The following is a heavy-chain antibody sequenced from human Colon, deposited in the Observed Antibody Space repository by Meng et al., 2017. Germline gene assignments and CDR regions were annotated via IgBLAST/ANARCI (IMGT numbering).Heavy chain of an antibody. CDR2: ISYSGSA. CDR1: GDSISSDY. Sequence: SETLSLTCTVSGDSISSDYWSWIRQPPGKGLEWIGYISYSGSAYYTPSLKSRVTILEDTSTNQLSLRLTSVTAADTAVYYCARGSGKGIDFWGQGRLVTVSS. V-gene: IGHV4-59*12. CDR3: ARGSGKGIDF. D-gene: IGHD3-10*01. J-gene: IGHJ4*02.